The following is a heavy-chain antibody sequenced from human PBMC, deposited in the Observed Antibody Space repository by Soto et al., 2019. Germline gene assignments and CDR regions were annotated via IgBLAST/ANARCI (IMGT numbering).Heavy chain of an antibody. V-gene: IGHV1-58*01. J-gene: IGHJ6*02. CDR3: ATAVDYYYYYGMDV. Sequence: SVKVSCKASGFTFTSSAVQWVRQARGQRLEWIGWIVVGSGNTNYAQKFQERVTITRDMSTSTAYMELSSLRSEDTAVYYCATAVDYYYYYGMDVWGQGTTVTVSS. CDR2: IVVGSGNT. CDR1: GFTFTSSA.